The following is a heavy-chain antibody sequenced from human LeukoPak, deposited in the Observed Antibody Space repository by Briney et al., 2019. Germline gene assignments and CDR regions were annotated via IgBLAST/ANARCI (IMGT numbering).Heavy chain of an antibody. CDR3: ARGAHYHDSSQGYDY. D-gene: IGHD3-22*01. CDR2: INPNSGGT. V-gene: IGHV1-2*02. Sequence: ASVKVSCKASGYTFTGYYMHWVRQAPGQGLEWMGWINPNSGGTNYAQKFQGRVAMTRDTSISTAYMELSRLRSDDTAVYYCARGAHYHDSSQGYDYWGQGTLVTVSS. CDR1: GYTFTGYY. J-gene: IGHJ4*02.